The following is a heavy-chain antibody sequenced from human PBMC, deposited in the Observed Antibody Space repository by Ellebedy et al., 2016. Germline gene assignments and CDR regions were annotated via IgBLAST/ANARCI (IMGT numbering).Heavy chain of an antibody. D-gene: IGHD6-19*01. CDR2: IISIFGTA. J-gene: IGHJ6*02. CDR1: GGTFSSYA. CDR3: ARGSIGSGWYSLVGGADADYYYGMDV. Sequence: SVKVSXXASGGTFSSYAISWVRQAPGQGLEWMGGIISIFGTANYAQKFQGRVTITADESTSTAYMELSSLRSDDTAVYYCARGSIGSGWYSLVGGADADYYYGMDVWGQGTTVTVSS. V-gene: IGHV1-69*13.